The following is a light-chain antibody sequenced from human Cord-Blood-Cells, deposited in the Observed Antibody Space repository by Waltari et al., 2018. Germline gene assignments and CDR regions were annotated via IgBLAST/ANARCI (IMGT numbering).Light chain of an antibody. J-gene: IGKJ1*01. CDR2: DAS. V-gene: IGKV3-11*01. CDR3: QQRSNWPPT. CDR1: QSVSSY. Sequence: EIVLTQSPATLSLSPGERATLSCRASQSVSSYLAWYQQKPGQAPRLLIYDASNRATGIPARFSGSGSGTEFTVTISSLGTEDFAVYYCQQRSNWPPTFGQGTKVEIK.